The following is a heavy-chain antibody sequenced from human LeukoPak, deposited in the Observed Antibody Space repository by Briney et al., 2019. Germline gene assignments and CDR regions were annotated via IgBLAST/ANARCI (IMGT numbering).Heavy chain of an antibody. CDR1: GYSISSGHY. D-gene: IGHD4-17*01. CDR3: ARAGTNLGDYDY. J-gene: IGHJ4*02. CDR2: MFHSGST. V-gene: IGHV4-38-2*02. Sequence: PSEALSLTCTVSGYSISSGHYWAWIRQSPEKGLECIATMFHSGSTYYNPSLKSRDTTSVDTSKNEFSLNLSSVTAADTAVYYCARAGTNLGDYDYWGQGTLVTVSS.